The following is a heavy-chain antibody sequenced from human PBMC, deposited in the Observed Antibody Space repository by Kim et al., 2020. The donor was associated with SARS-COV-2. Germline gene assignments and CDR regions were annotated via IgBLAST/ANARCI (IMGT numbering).Heavy chain of an antibody. V-gene: IGHV4-34*01. Sequence: SETLSLTCAVYGGSFSGHYWSWIRQPPGKGLEWIGEINHSGSTNYNPSLKSRVTISVDTSKNQFSLKLSSVTAADTAVYYCARGASKRYYYGSGSYYYYWGQGTLVTVSS. CDR1: GGSFSGHY. J-gene: IGHJ4*02. CDR3: ARGASKRYYYGSGSYYYY. CDR2: INHSGST. D-gene: IGHD3-10*01.